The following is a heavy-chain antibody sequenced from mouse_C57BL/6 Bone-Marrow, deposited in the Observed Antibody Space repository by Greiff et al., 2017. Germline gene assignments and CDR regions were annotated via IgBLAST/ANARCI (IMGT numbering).Heavy chain of an antibody. D-gene: IGHD2-5*01. CDR2: INSDGGST. J-gene: IGHJ4*01. CDR1: EYAFPSHD. CDR3: ARSNCGAMDY. Sequence: DVKLVESGGGLVQPGASLKLSCESNEYAFPSHDMSWVRKTPEKRLELVAAINSDGGSTYYPDTMERRFIISRDNTKKTLYLQMSSLRSEDSALYYCARSNCGAMDYWGQGTSVTVSS. V-gene: IGHV5-2*01.